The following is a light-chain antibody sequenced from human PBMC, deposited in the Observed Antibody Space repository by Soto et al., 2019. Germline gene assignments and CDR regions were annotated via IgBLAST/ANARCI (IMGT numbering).Light chain of an antibody. V-gene: IGLV2-14*01. CDR2: EVT. CDR3: SSYTSNSTWV. Sequence: QSALTQPASVSGSPGQSIAISCTGTSSDVGTYNHVSWYQQHPGKAPKLMIYEVTNRPSGVSDRFSGSKSGNTASLTISGLQAEDEADYYCSSYTSNSTWVFGGGTKLTVL. J-gene: IGLJ3*02. CDR1: SSDVGTYNH.